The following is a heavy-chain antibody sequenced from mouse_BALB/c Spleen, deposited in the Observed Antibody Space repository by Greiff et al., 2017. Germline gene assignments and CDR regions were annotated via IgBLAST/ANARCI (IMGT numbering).Heavy chain of an antibody. V-gene: IGHV1S135*01. CDR1: GYSFTDYN. J-gene: IGHJ3*01. CDR2: IDPYNGGT. CDR3: AREKIYDGYYAWFAY. D-gene: IGHD2-3*01. Sequence: EVKLVESGPELVKPGASVKVSCKASGYSFTDYNMYWVKQSHGKSLEWIGYIDPYNGGTSYNQKFKGKATLTVDKSSSTAFMHLNSLTSEDSAVYYCAREKIYDGYYAWFAYWGQGTLVTVSA.